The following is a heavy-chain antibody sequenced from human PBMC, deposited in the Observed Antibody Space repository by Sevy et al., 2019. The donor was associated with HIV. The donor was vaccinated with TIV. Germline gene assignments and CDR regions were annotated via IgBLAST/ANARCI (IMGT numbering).Heavy chain of an antibody. Sequence: GGSLRLSCAASGFIFSSYVMNWVRQAPGKGLEWVSGISGSGGYTYYADSVKARFTISRDNSNKILYLEMNTLRVEDTAVYYCAGGSWSGFDYWGQGTLVTVSS. CDR1: GFIFSSYV. J-gene: IGHJ4*02. CDR3: AGGSWSGFDY. D-gene: IGHD3-3*01. CDR2: ISGSGGYT. V-gene: IGHV3-23*01.